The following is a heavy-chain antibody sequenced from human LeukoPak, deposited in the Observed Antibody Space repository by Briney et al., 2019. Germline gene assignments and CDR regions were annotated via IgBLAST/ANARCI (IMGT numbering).Heavy chain of an antibody. D-gene: IGHD3-22*01. CDR3: ASEDYYDSSAYYYRNFQH. CDR2: ISSSSSCM. V-gene: IGHV3-21*01. J-gene: IGHJ1*01. Sequence: GGSLRLSCAASGFTFSSNTMNWVRQAPGKGLEWVSSISSSSSCMKYADSVRGRFTTSRDNAKNSLYLQMNSLRAEDTAVYYCASEDYYDSSAYYYRNFQHWGQGTLVTVSS. CDR1: GFTFSSNT.